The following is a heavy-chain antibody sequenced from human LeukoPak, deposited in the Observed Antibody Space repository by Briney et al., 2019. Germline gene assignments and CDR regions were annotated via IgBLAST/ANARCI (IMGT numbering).Heavy chain of an antibody. CDR3: ARRVDTLYYYYYYMDV. CDR2: INHSGST. D-gene: IGHD2-15*01. CDR1: GGSFSGYH. V-gene: IGHV4-34*01. Sequence: SETLSLTCAVYGGSFSGYHWSWIRQPPGKGLEWIGEINHSGSTNYNPSLKSRVTISVDTSKNQFSLKLSSVTAADTAVYYCARRVDTLYYYYYYMDVWGKGTTVTVSS. J-gene: IGHJ6*03.